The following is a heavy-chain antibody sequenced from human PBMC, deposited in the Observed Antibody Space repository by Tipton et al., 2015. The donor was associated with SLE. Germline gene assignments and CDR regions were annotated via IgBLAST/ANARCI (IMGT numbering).Heavy chain of an antibody. J-gene: IGHJ4*02. CDR1: GGSISSSNW. CDR3: ARVSIVVVPAAPFDY. Sequence: TLSLTCTVSGGSISSSNWWSWVRQPPGKGLEWIGSIYHSGSTYYNPSLKSRVTISVDTSKNQFSLKLSSVTAADTAVYYCARVSIVVVPAAPFDYWGQGTLVTVSS. D-gene: IGHD2-2*01. V-gene: IGHV4-4*02. CDR2: IYHSGST.